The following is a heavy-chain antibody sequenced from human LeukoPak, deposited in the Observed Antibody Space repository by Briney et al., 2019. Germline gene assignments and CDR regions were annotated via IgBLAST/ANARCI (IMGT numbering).Heavy chain of an antibody. V-gene: IGHV3-74*01. D-gene: IGHD5-12*01. CDR3: ARPSEATTYYFDY. CDR2: INSDGSST. J-gene: IGHJ4*02. CDR1: GFTFSSYW. Sequence: GGSLRLSCAASGFTFSSYWMHWVRQAPGKGLVWVSRINSDGSSTSYADSVKGRFTISRDNAKNTLYLQMNCLRAEDTAVYYCARPSEATTYYFDYWGQGTLVTVSS.